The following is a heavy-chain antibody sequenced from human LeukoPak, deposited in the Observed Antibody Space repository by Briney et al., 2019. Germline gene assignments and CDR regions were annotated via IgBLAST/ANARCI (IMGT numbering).Heavy chain of an antibody. D-gene: IGHD5-12*01. V-gene: IGHV3-30-3*01. Sequence: GGTLRRFCAASGFTFSSYAMHWVRQAQGKGLEGVAVISYDGSNKYYADSVRGRFTISRDNSKNTLYLQMNSLRAEDTAVYYCARDGYSGDYYYGMDVWGQGTTVTVSS. CDR2: ISYDGSNK. CDR3: ARDGYSGDYYYGMDV. CDR1: GFTFSSYA. J-gene: IGHJ6*02.